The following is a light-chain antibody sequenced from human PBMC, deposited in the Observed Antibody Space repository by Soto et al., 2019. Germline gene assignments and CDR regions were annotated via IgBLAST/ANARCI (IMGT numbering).Light chain of an antibody. CDR2: SDT. CDR3: AAWDDSLNGVV. V-gene: IGLV1-47*02. CDR1: SSNIGSYY. Sequence: QSVLTQPPSTSGTPGQRVTISCSGSSSNIGSYYVYWYHQFPGTAPKLLIYSDTQRPSGVPDRFSGSKSGTSASLAISGLRSEDEAGYYCAAWDDSLNGVVFGGGTKLTVL. J-gene: IGLJ2*01.